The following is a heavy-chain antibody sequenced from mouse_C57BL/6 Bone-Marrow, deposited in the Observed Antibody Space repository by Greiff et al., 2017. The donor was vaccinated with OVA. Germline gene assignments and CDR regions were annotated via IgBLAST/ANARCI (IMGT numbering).Heavy chain of an antibody. CDR3: ARVRYYAMDY. J-gene: IGHJ4*01. Sequence: QVQLQQSGAELVRPGTSVKMSCKASGYTFTNYWIGWAKQRPGHGLEGIGDIYPGGGYTKYNEKFKGKATLTADKSSSTAYMQFSSLTSEDSAIYYCARVRYYAMDYWGQGTSVTVSS. CDR2: IYPGGGYT. D-gene: IGHD1-1*01. V-gene: IGHV1-63*01. CDR1: GYTFTNYW.